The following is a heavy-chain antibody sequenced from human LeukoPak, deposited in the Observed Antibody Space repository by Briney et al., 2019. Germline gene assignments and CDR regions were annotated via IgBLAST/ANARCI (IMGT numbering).Heavy chain of an antibody. CDR1: GYTFTSYY. D-gene: IGHD6-13*01. J-gene: IGHJ5*02. CDR2: ISAYNGIT. CDR3: AGDSGSDSSNWYGKWLAP. Sequence: ASVKVSCTASGYTFTSYYINWVRQAPGQGLEWMGWISAYNGITNYAQKLQDRVTMTTDTSTSTAYMELRSLTSDDTAVYYCAGDSGSDSSNWYGKWLAPWGQGTLVTVSS. V-gene: IGHV1-18*01.